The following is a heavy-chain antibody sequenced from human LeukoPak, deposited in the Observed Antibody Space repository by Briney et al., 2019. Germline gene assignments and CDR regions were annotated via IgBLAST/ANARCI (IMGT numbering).Heavy chain of an antibody. Sequence: HTGGSLRLSCAASGFTFNSYAMSWVRQAPGKGLEWVSAISGSGGSTYYADSVKGRFTISRDNSKNTLYLQMNSLRAEDTAVYYRAKDPYTGVGQGSFDYWGQGTLVTVSS. J-gene: IGHJ4*02. CDR3: AKDPYTGVGQGSFDY. CDR2: ISGSGGST. D-gene: IGHD1-26*01. CDR1: GFTFNSYA. V-gene: IGHV3-23*01.